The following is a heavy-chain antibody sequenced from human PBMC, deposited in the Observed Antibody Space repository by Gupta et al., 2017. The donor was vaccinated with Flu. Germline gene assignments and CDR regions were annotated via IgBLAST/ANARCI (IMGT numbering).Heavy chain of an antibody. CDR2: ISSSSSYR. CDR1: GFTFSSYS. V-gene: IGHV3-21*01. J-gene: IGHJ4*02. D-gene: IGHD3-22*01. Sequence: EVQLVESGGGLVKPGGSLRLSCAASGFTFSSYSMNWVRQAPGKGLEWVSSISSSSSYRYYADSVKGRFTISRDNAKNSLYLQMNSLRAEDTAVYYCARDYYAPNFDYWGQGTLVTVSS. CDR3: ARDYYAPNFDY.